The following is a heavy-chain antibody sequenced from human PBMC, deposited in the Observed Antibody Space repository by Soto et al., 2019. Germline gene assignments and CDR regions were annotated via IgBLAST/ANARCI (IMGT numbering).Heavy chain of an antibody. D-gene: IGHD6-13*01. Sequence: QVQLQESGPGLVQPSQTLSLTCTVSGASISSGGFYWSWIRQFPGKGLEWIGYIDYRGRTFYNPSPTRRATTSRDTSKSQFSLKVNSVPAADTAVFYCARVSAAGTRGFDSWGKGTLVTVSS. CDR1: GASISSGGFY. J-gene: IGHJ5*01. CDR3: ARVSAAGTRGFDS. V-gene: IGHV4-31*03. CDR2: IDYRGRT.